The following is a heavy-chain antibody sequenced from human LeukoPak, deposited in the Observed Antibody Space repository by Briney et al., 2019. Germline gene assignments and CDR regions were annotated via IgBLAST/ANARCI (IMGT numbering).Heavy chain of an antibody. D-gene: IGHD3-22*01. CDR3: ARALDYYDSSGYYSYYYYMDV. CDR2: FYHSGTT. V-gene: IGHV4-38-2*02. J-gene: IGHJ6*03. CDR1: GYSLSSGHY. Sequence: PSETLSLTCSVSGYSLSSGHYWGWIRQPPGKGREGIGSFYHSGTTYYNPSLKSRVTISVDTSKNKFSLKLSSVTAADTAVYYCARALDYYDSSGYYSYYYYMDVWGKGTTVTVPS.